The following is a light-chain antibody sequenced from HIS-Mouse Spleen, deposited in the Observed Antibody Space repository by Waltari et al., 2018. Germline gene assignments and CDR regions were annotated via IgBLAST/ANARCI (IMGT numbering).Light chain of an antibody. V-gene: IGLV2-14*03. J-gene: IGLJ3*02. CDR2: DVS. CDR3: SSYTSSSTRV. CDR1: SSDVGGFNY. Sequence: QSALTQPASVSRSPGQSITISCTGTSSDVGGFNYVSWYQQHPGKSPKLMFYDVSHRPAGVSNRFSGSKSGNTASLTISGLQAEDEADYYCSSYTSSSTRVFGGGTKLTVL.